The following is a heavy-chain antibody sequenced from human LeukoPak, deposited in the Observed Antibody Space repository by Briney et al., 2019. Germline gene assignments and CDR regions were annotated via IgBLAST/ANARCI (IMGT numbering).Heavy chain of an antibody. CDR2: ISSSSSTR. CDR1: GFTFSSYS. J-gene: IGHJ4*02. D-gene: IGHD4-17*01. V-gene: IGHV3-48*01. CDR3: AREGQGDYDFDY. Sequence: GGSLRLSCAASGFTFSSYSMNWVRQAPGKGLEWVSYISSSSSTRYYADSVKGRFTISRDNAKNSLYLQMNSLRAEDTAVYYCAREGQGDYDFDYWGQGTLVTVSS.